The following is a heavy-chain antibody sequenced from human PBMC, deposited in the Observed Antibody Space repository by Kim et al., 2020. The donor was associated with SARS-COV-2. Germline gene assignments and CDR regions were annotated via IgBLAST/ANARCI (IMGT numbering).Heavy chain of an antibody. CDR2: IIPIFGTA. J-gene: IGHJ5*02. Sequence: SVKVSCKASGGTFSSYAISWVRQAPGQGLEWMGGIIPIFGTANYAQKFQGRVTITADESTSTAYMELSSLRSEDTAVYYCARVGLQWRAFDPWGQGTLVTVSS. D-gene: IGHD4-4*01. CDR3: ARVGLQWRAFDP. V-gene: IGHV1-69*13. CDR1: GGTFSSYA.